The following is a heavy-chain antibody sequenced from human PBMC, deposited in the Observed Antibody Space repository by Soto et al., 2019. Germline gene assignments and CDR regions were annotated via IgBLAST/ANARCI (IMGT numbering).Heavy chain of an antibody. CDR3: ARDCPVPPATPNYWFDP. Sequence: QVHLVQSGPEVKKPGASVRVSCKASGYTFSNYAISWVRQAPGQGLEWMGWISGHNGKTQYAQKVQDRVTLTTDTSTSTDYMELRSLRYDDTAVYYCARDCPVPPATPNYWFDPWGQGTLVTVSS. D-gene: IGHD2-2*02. CDR2: ISGHNGKT. J-gene: IGHJ5*02. CDR1: GYTFSNYA. V-gene: IGHV1-18*01.